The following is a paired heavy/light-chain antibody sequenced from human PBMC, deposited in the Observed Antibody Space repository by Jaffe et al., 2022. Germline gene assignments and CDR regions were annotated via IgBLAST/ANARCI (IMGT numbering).Heavy chain of an antibody. V-gene: IGHV1-46*03. CDR1: GYTFTTSY. CDR2: INPSTGNT. Sequence: QVQLVQSGADVKKPGASVRVSCKASGYTFTTSYINWVRQAPGQGLEWMGIINPSTGNTVYAQKLRGRFTITRDTSTSIVYMELSSLTSDDAAVYYCARGGVTATATWGNWFDPWGQGTLVTVSS. CDR3: ARGGVTATATWGNWFDP. J-gene: IGHJ5*02. D-gene: IGHD1-20*01.
Light chain of an antibody. CDR1: QSVSGSY. CDR3: QQRGSSPPAYT. J-gene: IGKJ2*01. Sequence: EIVLTQSPGTLSLSPGERATLSCRASQSVSGSYLAWYQQKPGQAPRLLIYDASSRATGIPDRFSGSGSGTDFTLTISRLEPEDFAVYYCQQRGSSPPAYTFGQGTKLEIK. V-gene: IGKV3-20*01. CDR2: DAS.